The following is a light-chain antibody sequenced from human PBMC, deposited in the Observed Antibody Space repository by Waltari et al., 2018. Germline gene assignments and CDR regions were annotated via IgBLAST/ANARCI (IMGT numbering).Light chain of an antibody. J-gene: IGLJ1*01. Sequence: QSALTQPASVSGSPGQSITISCTGTSSDVGNFNLVSWYQQHPGKVPNLIIYEVSKRPSGVSNPVSGSQSGNTASLTISGLRAEDEADYYCCSYAGSRTYVFGTGTKVTVL. CDR3: CSYAGSRTYV. V-gene: IGLV2-23*02. CDR2: EVS. CDR1: SSDVGNFNL.